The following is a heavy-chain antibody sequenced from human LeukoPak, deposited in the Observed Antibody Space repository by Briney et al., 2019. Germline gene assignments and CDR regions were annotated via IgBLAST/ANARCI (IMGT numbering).Heavy chain of an antibody. D-gene: IGHD6-19*01. CDR3: ARGLAYKSQWLVLWPSGSDAEYYFDY. CDR1: GGSVSSGSYY. V-gene: IGHV4-39*07. J-gene: IGHJ4*02. Sequence: SETLSLTCTVSGGSVSSGSYYWSWIRQPPGKGLEWIGEINHSGSTNYNPSLKSRVTISVDTSKNQFSLKLSSVTAADTAVYYCARGLAYKSQWLVLWPSGSDAEYYFDYWGQGTLVTVSS. CDR2: INHSGST.